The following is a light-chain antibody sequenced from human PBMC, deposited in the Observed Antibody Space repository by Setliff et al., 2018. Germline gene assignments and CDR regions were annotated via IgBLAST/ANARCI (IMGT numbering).Light chain of an antibody. Sequence: QSALTQPASVSGSPGQSITISCSGTGRDVGSYDLVSWYQQHPGKAPKLIIYGVSDRPSGVSSRFSGSKSGNTASLTISGLQTEDEADYYCNAYTAGTTYVFGTGTKVTVL. CDR3: NAYTAGTTYV. CDR1: GRDVGSYDL. V-gene: IGLV2-14*03. CDR2: GVS. J-gene: IGLJ1*01.